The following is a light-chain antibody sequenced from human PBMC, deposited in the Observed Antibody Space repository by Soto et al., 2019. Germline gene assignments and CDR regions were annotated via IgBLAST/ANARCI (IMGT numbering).Light chain of an antibody. V-gene: IGKV3-15*01. CDR3: QQYNNWPGT. CDR1: QSVSSK. Sequence: EIVLTQSPGTLSVSPGERATLSCRASQSVSSKLAWYQQKPGQAPRLLFYGASTGATGIPARLSGSGSETEFTLSISSLQSEDFAVNYCQQYNNWPGTFGQGTKVEIK. J-gene: IGKJ1*01. CDR2: GAS.